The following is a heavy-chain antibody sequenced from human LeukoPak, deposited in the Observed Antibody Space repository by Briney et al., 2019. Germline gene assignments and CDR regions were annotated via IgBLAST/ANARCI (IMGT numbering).Heavy chain of an antibody. CDR1: GFAFNKYW. CDR2: INGDGSTT. J-gene: IGHJ4*02. CDR3: ATGNYYDSRGYYTFGH. Sequence: GGSLRLSCAASGFAFNKYWMHWVRQTPGKGLVWLSRINGDGSTTNYADSVKGGFTISRDNAKNTLYVQMSSLRAEDTAVYYCATGNYYDSRGYYTFGHWGQGTLVTVSS. V-gene: IGHV3-74*01. D-gene: IGHD3-22*01.